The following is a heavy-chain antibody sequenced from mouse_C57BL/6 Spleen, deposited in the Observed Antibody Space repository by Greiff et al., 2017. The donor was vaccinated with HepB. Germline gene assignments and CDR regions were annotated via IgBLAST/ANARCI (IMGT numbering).Heavy chain of an antibody. V-gene: IGHV2-2*01. Sequence: QVQLQQSGPGLVQPSQSLSITCTVSGFSFTSYGVHWVRQSPGKGLEWLGVIWSGGSTDYNAAFISSLSISKDNSKSQVFFKMNSLQADDTAIYYCARRGWLNPYYAMDYWGQGTSVTVSS. CDR1: GFSFTSYG. J-gene: IGHJ4*01. CDR2: IWSGGST. CDR3: ARRGWLNPYYAMDY. D-gene: IGHD2-3*01.